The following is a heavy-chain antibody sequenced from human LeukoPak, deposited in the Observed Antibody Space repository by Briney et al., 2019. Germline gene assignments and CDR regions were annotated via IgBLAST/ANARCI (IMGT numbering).Heavy chain of an antibody. J-gene: IGHJ4*02. V-gene: IGHV3-23*01. CDR3: AKHYYDSSGYSGFDY. CDR2: IGGSGGGT. D-gene: IGHD3-22*01. CDR1: GFTFSSYG. Sequence: PGGPLRLSCAASGFTFSSYGMSWVRQAPGKGLEWVSAIGGSGGGTYYADSVKGRFTISRDNSKNTLYLQMNSLRADDTAVYYCAKHYYDSSGYSGFDYWGQGTLVTVSS.